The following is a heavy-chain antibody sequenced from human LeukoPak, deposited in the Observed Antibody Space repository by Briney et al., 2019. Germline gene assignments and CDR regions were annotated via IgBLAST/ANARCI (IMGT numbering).Heavy chain of an antibody. CDR3: ASSRTVTTTTSFDF. Sequence: ASVKVSCKASGYSFTNFDINWVRQAAGQGLEWMGWMNPNSGSTGYAQQFQGRVTFTRDTSISTAYMELSSLRLDDTAVYYCASSRTVTTTTSFDFWGQGTLVTVSS. CDR2: MNPNSGST. V-gene: IGHV1-8*03. CDR1: GYSFTNFD. J-gene: IGHJ4*02. D-gene: IGHD4-17*01.